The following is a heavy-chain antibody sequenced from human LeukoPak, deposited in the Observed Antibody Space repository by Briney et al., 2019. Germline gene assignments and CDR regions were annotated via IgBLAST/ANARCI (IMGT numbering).Heavy chain of an antibody. CDR1: GYTFSTYG. CDR3: AINRDALTGYYKSYFHY. V-gene: IGHV1-18*01. CDR2: ISPFSGKT. D-gene: IGHD3-9*01. J-gene: IGHJ4*02. Sequence: ASVKVSCKASGYTFSTYGISWVRQAPGQGLEWMGWISPFSGKTNYAPKLQGRVTMSTDTSTSTAYMELRSLRSDDTAVYYCAINRDALTGYYKSYFHYWGQGTLVSVSS.